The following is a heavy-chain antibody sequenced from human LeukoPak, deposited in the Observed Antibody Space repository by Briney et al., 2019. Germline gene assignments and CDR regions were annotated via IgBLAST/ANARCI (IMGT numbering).Heavy chain of an antibody. CDR2: ISSSSTI. CDR1: GFTFSSYS. J-gene: IGHJ5*02. D-gene: IGHD3-9*01. CDR3: ARALRYFDWLSTSPEYNWFDP. Sequence: GGSLRLSCAASGFTFSSYSMNWVRQAPGKGLEWVSYISSSSTIYYADSVKGRFTISRDNAKNSLYLQMNSLRAEDTAVYYCARALRYFDWLSTSPEYNWFDPWGQGTLVTVSS. V-gene: IGHV3-48*01.